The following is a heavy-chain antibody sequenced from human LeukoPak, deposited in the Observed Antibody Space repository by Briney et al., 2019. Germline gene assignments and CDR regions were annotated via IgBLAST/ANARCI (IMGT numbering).Heavy chain of an antibody. J-gene: IGHJ4*02. V-gene: IGHV3-48*02. CDR2: ISGSGSTI. Sequence: PGRSLRLSCAASGFTFSSYAMHWVRQAPGKALEWVSYISGSGSTIYYADFVKGRFAISRDNAKNTLYLQLISLTDEDTAVYYCARDRYGDYVFDYWGQGTLVTVSS. CDR1: GFTFSSYA. D-gene: IGHD4-17*01. CDR3: ARDRYGDYVFDY.